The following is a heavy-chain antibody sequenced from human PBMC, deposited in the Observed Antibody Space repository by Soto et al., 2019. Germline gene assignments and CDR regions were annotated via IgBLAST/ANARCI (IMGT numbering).Heavy chain of an antibody. CDR1: GLTFSAYA. V-gene: IGHV3-23*01. Sequence: PGGSLRLSCAASGLTFSAYAMGWVRQPPGKGLEWVSSIGVSDGSRYYADSVKGRFSTSRDNSENTVYLQMNGLRAEDTAVYYSLKDTPAWRQVWGYDYWGHVVQVTVSA. J-gene: IGHJ4*01. D-gene: IGHD7-27*01. CDR2: IGVSDGSR. CDR3: LKDTPAWRQVWGYDY.